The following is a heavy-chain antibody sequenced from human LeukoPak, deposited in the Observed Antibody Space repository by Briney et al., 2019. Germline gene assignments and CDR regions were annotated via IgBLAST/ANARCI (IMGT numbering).Heavy chain of an antibody. CDR3: ARGRYYDSSGYYYYYYYMDV. CDR2: IYTSGST. Sequence: SETLSLTCTVSGGSISSGDYYWSWIRQPAGKGLEWIGRIYTSGSTNYYPSLKSRVTISVDTSKNQFSLKLSSVTAADTAVYYCARGRYYDSSGYYYYYYYMDVWGKGTTVTVSS. V-gene: IGHV4-61*02. CDR1: GGSISSGDYY. D-gene: IGHD3-22*01. J-gene: IGHJ6*03.